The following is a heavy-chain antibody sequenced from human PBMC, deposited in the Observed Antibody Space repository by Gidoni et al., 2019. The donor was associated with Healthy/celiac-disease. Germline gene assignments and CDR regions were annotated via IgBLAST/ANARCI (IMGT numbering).Heavy chain of an antibody. D-gene: IGHD1-26*01. CDR3: TRDSGKWSYHTDY. V-gene: IGHV3-49*05. J-gene: IGHJ4*02. CDR1: GFTFGDYA. CDR2: IRSKAYGGTT. Sequence: EVQLVESGGGLVKPGRSLRLSCTASGFTFGDYAMSWFRQAPGKGLEWVGFIRSKAYGGTTEYAASVKGRFTISRDDSKSIAYLQMNSLKTEDTAVYYCTRDSGKWSYHTDYWGQGTLVTVSS.